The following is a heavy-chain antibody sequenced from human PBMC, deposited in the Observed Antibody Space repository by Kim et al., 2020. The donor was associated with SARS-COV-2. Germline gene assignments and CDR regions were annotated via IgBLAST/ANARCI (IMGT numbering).Heavy chain of an antibody. D-gene: IGHD3-22*01. J-gene: IGHJ3*02. V-gene: IGHV3-74*01. Sequence: AASVKGRFTISRDNAKNTLYLQMNSLRAEDTAVYYCARTAYYYDSSGYTIWGQGTMVTVSS. CDR3: ARTAYYYDSSGYTI.